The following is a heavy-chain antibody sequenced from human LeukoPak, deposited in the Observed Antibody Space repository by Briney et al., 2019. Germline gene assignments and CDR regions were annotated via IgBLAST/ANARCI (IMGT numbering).Heavy chain of an antibody. D-gene: IGHD1-1*01. Sequence: SETLSLTCTVSGYSISSGYYWGWIRQPPGKGLEWIGSIYHSGSTYYNPFLKSRVTISVDTSKNQFSLKLSSVTAADTAVYYCARVTLERRHAFDIWGQGTMVTVSS. J-gene: IGHJ3*02. V-gene: IGHV4-38-2*02. CDR3: ARVTLERRHAFDI. CDR1: GYSISSGYY. CDR2: IYHSGST.